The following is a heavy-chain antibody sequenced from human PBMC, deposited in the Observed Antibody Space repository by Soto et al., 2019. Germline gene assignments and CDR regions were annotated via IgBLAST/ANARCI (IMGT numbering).Heavy chain of an antibody. J-gene: IGHJ5*02. CDR2: ISGSGGST. Sequence: PGGSLRLSCAASGFTFSSYAMSWVRQAPGKGLEWVSAISGSGGSTYYADSVKGRFTISRDNSKNTLYLQMNSLRAEDTAVYYCAKAPGQRLRSNWFDPWGQGTLVTVSS. CDR1: GFTFSSYA. CDR3: AKAPGQRLRSNWFDP. V-gene: IGHV3-23*01. D-gene: IGHD4-17*01.